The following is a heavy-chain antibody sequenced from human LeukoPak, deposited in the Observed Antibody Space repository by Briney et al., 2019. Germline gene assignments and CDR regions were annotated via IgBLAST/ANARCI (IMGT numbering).Heavy chain of an antibody. CDR2: IIPIFGTA. CDR1: GGTFSSYA. D-gene: IGHD1-1*01. Sequence: SVKVSCKASGGTFSSYAISWVRQAPGQGLEWMGGIIPIFGTANYAQKFQGRVTITTDESTSTAYMELSSLRSEDTAVYYCARAPEGTGPTTRTGFYYYYYADVWGKGTPVTVSS. J-gene: IGHJ6*03. V-gene: IGHV1-69*05. CDR3: ARAPEGTGPTTRTGFYYYYYADV.